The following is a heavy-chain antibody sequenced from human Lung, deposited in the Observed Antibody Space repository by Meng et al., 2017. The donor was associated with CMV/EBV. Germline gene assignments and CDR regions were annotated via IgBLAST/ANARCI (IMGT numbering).Heavy chain of an antibody. D-gene: IGHD3-16*01. Sequence: TLSLTCTFSGGSIGSYYWNWIRQPPDKGLEWIGYINYGGDTTYTPSLKSRLTISVDTSKNQFSLRLTSVTAADTAVYYCARGGGAGLWGQGTLVTVSS. CDR2: INYGGDT. V-gene: IGHV4-59*01. J-gene: IGHJ4*02. CDR3: ARGGGAGL. CDR1: GGSIGSYY.